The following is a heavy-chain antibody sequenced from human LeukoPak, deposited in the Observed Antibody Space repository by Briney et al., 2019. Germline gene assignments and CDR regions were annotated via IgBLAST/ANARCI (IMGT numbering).Heavy chain of an antibody. CDR3: ARGLEQLVRNYYYYMDV. CDR2: INHSGST. D-gene: IGHD6-6*01. CDR1: GGSFSGYY. Sequence: PSETLSLTCAVYGGSFSGYYWSWIRQPPGKGLEWIGEINHSGSTNYNPSLKSRVTISVDTSKNQFSLKLSSVTAADTAVYYCARGLEQLVRNYYYYMDVWGKGTTVTVSS. V-gene: IGHV4-34*01. J-gene: IGHJ6*03.